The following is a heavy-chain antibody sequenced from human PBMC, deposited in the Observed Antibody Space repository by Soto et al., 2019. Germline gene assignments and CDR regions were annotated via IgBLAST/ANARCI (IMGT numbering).Heavy chain of an antibody. J-gene: IGHJ6*02. CDR1: GYTFTGYY. D-gene: IGHD3-10*01. CDR3: ARSERKYYGLDYYGMDV. V-gene: IGHV1-2*04. Sequence: GASVKVSCKASGYTFTGYYMHWVRQAPGQGLEWMGWINPNSGGTNYAQKFQGWVTMTRDTSISTAYMELSRLRSDDTAVYYCARSERKYYGLDYYGMDVWGQGTTVTVSS. CDR2: INPNSGGT.